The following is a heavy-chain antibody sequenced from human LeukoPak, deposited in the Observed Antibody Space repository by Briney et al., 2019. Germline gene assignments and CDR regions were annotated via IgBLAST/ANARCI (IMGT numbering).Heavy chain of an antibody. V-gene: IGHV3-30-3*01. D-gene: IGHD5-24*01. CDR2: ISYDGSNK. J-gene: IGHJ4*02. Sequence: GRSLRLSCAASGFTSSSYAMHWVRQAPGKGLEWVAVISYDGSNKYYADSVKGRFTISRDNSKNTLYLQMNSLRAEDTAVYYCARGKGRDGYKPFDYWGQGTLVTVSS. CDR1: GFTSSSYA. CDR3: ARGKGRDGYKPFDY.